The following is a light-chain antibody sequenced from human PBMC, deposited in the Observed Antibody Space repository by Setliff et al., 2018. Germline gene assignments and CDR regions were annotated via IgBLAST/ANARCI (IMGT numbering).Light chain of an antibody. CDR2: EVT. J-gene: IGLJ2*01. CDR1: SSDVGTYNF. Sequence: QSVLAQPAAVSGSPGQSITISCTGTSSDVGTYNFVSWYQQHPAKAPKLLIYEVTKRPPGVSDRFSGSKSGNTASLTISGLQAEDEADYYCLSYTSKTTHALFGGGTKVTVL. CDR3: LSYTSKTTHAL. V-gene: IGLV2-14*03.